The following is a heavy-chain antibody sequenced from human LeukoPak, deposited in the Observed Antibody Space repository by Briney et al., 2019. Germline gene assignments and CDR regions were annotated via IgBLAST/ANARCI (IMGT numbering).Heavy chain of an antibody. CDR1: GYTLTELS. J-gene: IGHJ4*02. Sequence: WASVKVSCKVSGYTLTELSMHWVRQAPGKGLEWMGGFDPEDGETIYAQKFQGRVTMTEDTSTDTAYMELSSLRSEDTAVYYCATVVGPSGPYYFDYWGQGTLVTVSS. D-gene: IGHD2-15*01. CDR2: FDPEDGET. CDR3: ATVVGPSGPYYFDY. V-gene: IGHV1-24*01.